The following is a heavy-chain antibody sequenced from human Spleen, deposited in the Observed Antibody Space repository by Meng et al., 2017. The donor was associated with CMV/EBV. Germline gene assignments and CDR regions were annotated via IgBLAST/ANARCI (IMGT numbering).Heavy chain of an antibody. CDR1: GYTFTGFY. D-gene: IGHD6-6*01. Sequence: ASVKVSCKASGYTFTGFYLHWVRQAPGQGPEWMGCINPNGGATTHARKFQGRVTMTTDTSSSTAYLELTTLRSDDTAMYFCARDPEEARPIVAFDPWGQGTLVTVSS. J-gene: IGHJ3*01. CDR3: ARDPEEARPIVAFDP. CDR2: INPNGGAT. V-gene: IGHV1-2*02.